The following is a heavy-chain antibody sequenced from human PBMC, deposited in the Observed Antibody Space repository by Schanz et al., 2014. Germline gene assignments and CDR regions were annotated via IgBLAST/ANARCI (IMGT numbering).Heavy chain of an antibody. V-gene: IGHV3-23*04. CDR3: ARDGYRNGRPFDH. Sequence: EVQLVESGGGLVKPGGSLRLSCAASGFTFSSYAMSWVRQAPGKGLEWVSAISGSGETTYYADSVKGRFTISRDTAENSVYLQMNSLRAEDTAVYYCARDGYRNGRPFDHWGQGTRVTVSA. CDR1: GFTFSSYA. D-gene: IGHD5-18*01. CDR2: ISGSGETT. J-gene: IGHJ4*02.